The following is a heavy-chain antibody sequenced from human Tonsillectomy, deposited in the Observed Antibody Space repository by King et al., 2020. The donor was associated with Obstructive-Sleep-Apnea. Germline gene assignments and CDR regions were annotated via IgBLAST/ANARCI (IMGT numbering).Heavy chain of an antibody. V-gene: IGHV3-23*04. J-gene: IGHJ6*02. CDR3: AKRPFDFWSGYYLYYYYYGMDV. D-gene: IGHD3-3*01. CDR2: ISGSGGST. Sequence: VQLVESGGGLVQPGGSLRLSCAASGFTFSSYAMSWVRQAPGKGLEWVSAISGSGGSTYYADSVKGRFTISRDNSKNTLYLQMNSLRAEDTAVYYCAKRPFDFWSGYYLYYYYYGMDVWGQGTTVTVSS. CDR1: GFTFSSYA.